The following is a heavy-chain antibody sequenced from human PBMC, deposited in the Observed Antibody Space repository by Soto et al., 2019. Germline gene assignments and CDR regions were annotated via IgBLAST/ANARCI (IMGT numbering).Heavy chain of an antibody. Sequence: PGGSLRLSCAASGFTFSNYAMSWVRQAPGKGLEWVSSISGSGGGTYYADSVKGRFTISRDNSKNTLYLQMNTLRAEDTAVYYCARTDRVGATFSPVDYWGQGTLVTVSS. D-gene: IGHD1-26*01. CDR3: ARTDRVGATFSPVDY. CDR1: GFTFSNYA. CDR2: ISGSGGGT. J-gene: IGHJ4*02. V-gene: IGHV3-23*01.